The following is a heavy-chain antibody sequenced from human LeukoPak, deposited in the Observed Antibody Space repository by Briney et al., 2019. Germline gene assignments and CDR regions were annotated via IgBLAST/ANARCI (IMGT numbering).Heavy chain of an antibody. V-gene: IGHV3-23*01. J-gene: IGHJ4*02. CDR3: AKGGLGIAARRPYYFDY. Sequence: PGGSLRLSCAASGFTFSSYAMSWVRQAPGKGLEWVSAISGSGGSTYYADSVKGRFTISRDNSKNTLYLQMNSLRAEDTAVYYCAKGGLGIAARRPYYFDYWGQGTLVTVSS. D-gene: IGHD6-6*01. CDR1: GFTFSSYA. CDR2: ISGSGGST.